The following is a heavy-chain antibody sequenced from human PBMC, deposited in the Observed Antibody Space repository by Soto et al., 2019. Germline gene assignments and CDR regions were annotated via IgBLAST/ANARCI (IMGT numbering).Heavy chain of an antibody. Sequence: ASVKVSCKASGYTFTRSGISWVRQAPGQGLEWMGWISTYNGDTNYAQTFQGRVTMTTDTSTSTVHMEVRSLRSDDTAVYYCAREGAAPYYYYGMDVWGQGTPVPVSS. D-gene: IGHD6-25*01. CDR1: GYTFTRSG. CDR2: ISTYNGDT. J-gene: IGHJ6*02. V-gene: IGHV1-18*01. CDR3: AREGAAPYYYYGMDV.